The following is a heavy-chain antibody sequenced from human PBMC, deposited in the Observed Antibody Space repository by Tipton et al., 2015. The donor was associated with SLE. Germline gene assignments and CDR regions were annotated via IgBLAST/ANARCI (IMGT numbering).Heavy chain of an antibody. Sequence: TLSLTCAVYGGSFSGYYWSWIRQPPGKGLEWIGEINHSGSTNYNPSLKGRVTISVDTSKNQFSLRLTSVTAADTAVYYCARPVTNSWGQGTLVTVSS. J-gene: IGHJ5*02. CDR3: ARPVTNS. D-gene: IGHD4-17*01. CDR2: INHSGST. CDR1: GGSFSGYY. V-gene: IGHV4-34*01.